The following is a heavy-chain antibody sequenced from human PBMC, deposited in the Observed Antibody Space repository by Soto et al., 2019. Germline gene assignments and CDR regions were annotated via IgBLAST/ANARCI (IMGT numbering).Heavy chain of an antibody. CDR3: ASPYSSSKGYYYYYGMDV. CDR2: ISSSGSTI. V-gene: IGHV3-11*01. D-gene: IGHD6-6*01. Sequence: PGGSLRLSCAASGFTFSDYDRSWIRQAPGKGLEWVSYISSSGSTIYYADSVKGRFTISRDNAKNSLYLQMNSLRAEDTAVYYCASPYSSSKGYYYYYGMDVWGQGTTVTVSS. CDR1: GFTFSDYD. J-gene: IGHJ6*02.